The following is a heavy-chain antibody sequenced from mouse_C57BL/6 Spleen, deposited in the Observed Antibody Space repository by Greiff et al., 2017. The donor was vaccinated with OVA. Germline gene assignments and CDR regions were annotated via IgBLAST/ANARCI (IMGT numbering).Heavy chain of an antibody. Sequence: EVKVEESGEGLVKPGGSLKLSCAASGFTFSSYAMSWVRQTPEKRLEWVAYISSGGDYIYYADTVKGRFTISRDNARNTLYLQMSSLKSEDTAMYYCTRITTVPLFDYWGQGTTLTVSS. J-gene: IGHJ2*01. CDR2: ISSGGDYI. D-gene: IGHD1-1*01. CDR3: TRITTVPLFDY. V-gene: IGHV5-9-1*02. CDR1: GFTFSSYA.